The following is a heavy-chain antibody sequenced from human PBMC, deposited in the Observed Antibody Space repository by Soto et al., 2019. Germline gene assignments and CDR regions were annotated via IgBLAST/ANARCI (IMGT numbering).Heavy chain of an antibody. CDR3: ARGTYFDY. J-gene: IGHJ4*02. CDR2: ISAYNDHT. D-gene: IGHD1-1*01. Sequence: QVQLVQSGAEVKKPGASVKVSCKAAGYTLTTYGVSWVRQAPGQGLEWVGWISAYNDHTNYAQKFQGXVXLTTDTSTSTAYMELRSLRSDDTAVYYCARGTYFDYWGQGTLVTVSS. CDR1: GYTLTTYG. V-gene: IGHV1-18*01.